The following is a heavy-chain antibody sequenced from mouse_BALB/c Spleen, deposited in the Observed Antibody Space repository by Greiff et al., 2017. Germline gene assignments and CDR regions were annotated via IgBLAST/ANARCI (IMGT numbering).Heavy chain of an antibody. V-gene: IGHV2-2*02. CDR3: ARKDYGYPYWYFDV. CDR1: GFSLTSYG. J-gene: IGHJ1*01. D-gene: IGHD1-2*01. CDR2: IWSGGST. Sequence: VQLQQSGPGLVQPSQSLSITCTVSGFSLTSYGVHWVRQSPGKGLEWLGVIWSGGSTDYNAAFISRLSISKDNSKSQVFFKMNSLQANDTAIYYCARKDYGYPYWYFDVWGAGTTVTVSS.